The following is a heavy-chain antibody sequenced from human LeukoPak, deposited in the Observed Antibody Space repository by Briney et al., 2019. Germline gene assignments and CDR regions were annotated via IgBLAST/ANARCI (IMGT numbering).Heavy chain of an antibody. CDR3: ARWVQRYSGYVSGLDY. D-gene: IGHD5-12*01. CDR1: GFTFSSYG. J-gene: IGHJ4*02. V-gene: IGHV3-33*01. CDR2: IWYDGSNK. Sequence: PGGSLRLSCAASGFTFSSYGMHWVRQAPGKGLEGVAVIWYDGSNKYYADSVKGRFTISRDNSKNTLYLQMNSLRAEDTAVYYCARWVQRYSGYVSGLDYWGQGTLVTVSS.